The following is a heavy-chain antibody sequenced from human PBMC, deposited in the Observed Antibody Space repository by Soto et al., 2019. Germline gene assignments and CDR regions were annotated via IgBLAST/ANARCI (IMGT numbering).Heavy chain of an antibody. J-gene: IGHJ3*01. CDR3: ARGIRGHYAFDV. Sequence: EVQLEESGGDLVQPGGSLRLSCAASGITFSSYWMHWVRQAPGKGLVWVSRVKTDGSTYYADSVTGRFTIFRDNAKNTLYLQMNSLTVEDTAAYYCARGIRGHYAFDVWGQGTMVTVSS. CDR1: GITFSSYW. D-gene: IGHD5-12*01. V-gene: IGHV3-74*02. CDR2: VKTDGST.